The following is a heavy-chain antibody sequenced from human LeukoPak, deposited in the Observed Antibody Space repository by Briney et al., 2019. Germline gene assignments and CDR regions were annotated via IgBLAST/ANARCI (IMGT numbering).Heavy chain of an antibody. Sequence: SETLSLTCTVSGGSISSYYWSWIRQPAGKGLEWIGRIYTSGSTYYNPSLKSRVTISVDTSKNQFSLKLSSVTAADTAVYYCARPGDSSGYYYERAFDIWGQGTMVTVSS. J-gene: IGHJ3*02. D-gene: IGHD3-22*01. CDR2: IYTSGST. CDR3: ARPGDSSGYYYERAFDI. CDR1: GGSISSYY. V-gene: IGHV4-4*07.